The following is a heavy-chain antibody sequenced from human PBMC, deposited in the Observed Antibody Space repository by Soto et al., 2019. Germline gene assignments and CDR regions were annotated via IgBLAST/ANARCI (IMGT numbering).Heavy chain of an antibody. Sequence: EVQPVESGGGLVQPGGSLRLSCAASGFTFSDPYMDWVRQAPGNGLEWVGRTRNKANSYTTEYAASVKGRFTISRDDSRNSLYLQMNSLKTEDTAVYYCARIMTNSWYFDLWGRGTLVTVSS. D-gene: IGHD3-16*01. CDR2: TRNKANSYTT. J-gene: IGHJ2*01. V-gene: IGHV3-72*01. CDR1: GFTFSDPY. CDR3: ARIMTNSWYFDL.